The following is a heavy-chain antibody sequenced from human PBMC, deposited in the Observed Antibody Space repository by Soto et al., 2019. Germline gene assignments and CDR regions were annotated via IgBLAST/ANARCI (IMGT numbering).Heavy chain of an antibody. CDR2: ISGSGGST. V-gene: IGHV3-23*01. CDR1: GFTFSSYA. Sequence: SGGSLRLSCAASGFTFSSYAMSWVRQAPGKGLEWVSAISGSGGSTYYADSVKGRFTISRDNSKNALYLQMNSLRAEDTAVYYCAKVHYDYVWGSYLYGMDVWGQGTTVTVSS. J-gene: IGHJ6*02. D-gene: IGHD3-16*02. CDR3: AKVHYDYVWGSYLYGMDV.